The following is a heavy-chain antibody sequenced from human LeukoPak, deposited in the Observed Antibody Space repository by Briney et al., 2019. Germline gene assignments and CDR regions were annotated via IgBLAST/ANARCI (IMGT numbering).Heavy chain of an antibody. Sequence: GGSLRLSCAASGFTFSSYGMHWVRQAPGKGLEWVAVISYDVGKKYYADSVKGRFTISRDNSKNTLYLQMNSLRAEDTAVYYCAELGITMIGGVWGKGTTVTISS. D-gene: IGHD3-10*02. J-gene: IGHJ6*04. V-gene: IGHV3-30*18. CDR2: ISYDVGKK. CDR3: AELGITMIGGV. CDR1: GFTFSSYG.